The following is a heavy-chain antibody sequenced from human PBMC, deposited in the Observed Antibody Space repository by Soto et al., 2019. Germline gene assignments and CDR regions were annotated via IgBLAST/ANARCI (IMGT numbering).Heavy chain of an antibody. J-gene: IGHJ6*02. CDR2: IWYDGSNK. CDR1: GFTFSSYG. V-gene: IGHV3-33*01. Sequence: VGSLRLSCAASGFTFSSYGMHWVRQAPGKGLEWVAVIWYDGSNKYYADSVKGRFTISRDNSKNTLYLQMNSLRAEDTAVYYCARDRYCSGGSCYVAYYYGMDVWGQGTTVTVSS. D-gene: IGHD2-15*01. CDR3: ARDRYCSGGSCYVAYYYGMDV.